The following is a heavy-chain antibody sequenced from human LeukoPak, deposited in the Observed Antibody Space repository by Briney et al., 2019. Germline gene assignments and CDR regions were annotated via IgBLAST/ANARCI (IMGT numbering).Heavy chain of an antibody. CDR2: ISGSGGSK. J-gene: IGHJ4*02. Sequence: GGSLRLSCAASGFTFSSYAMSWVRQAPGKGLEWVSAISGSGGSKYYADSVKGRFTISRDNSKNTLYLQMNSLRAEDTAVYYCAKETRRGCSGGSCHIDYWGQGTLVTVSS. CDR1: GFTFSSYA. V-gene: IGHV3-23*01. CDR3: AKETRRGCSGGSCHIDY. D-gene: IGHD2-15*01.